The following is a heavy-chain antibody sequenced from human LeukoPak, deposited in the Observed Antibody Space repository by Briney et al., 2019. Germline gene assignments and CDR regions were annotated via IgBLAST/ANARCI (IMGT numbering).Heavy chain of an antibody. CDR2: IRYDGYKK. CDR1: GFTLSEFG. CDR3: ARNAHSFDSSGYYFHF. D-gene: IGHD3-22*01. Sequence: PGGSLRLSCAASGFTLSEFGMHWVRQAPGEGLEWITFIRYDGYKKHYIDSVKGRFTTSRDNSKNTVSLQMSSLRVEDTAVYYCARNAHSFDSSGYYFHFWGQGTRVTVSS. J-gene: IGHJ4*02. V-gene: IGHV3-30*02.